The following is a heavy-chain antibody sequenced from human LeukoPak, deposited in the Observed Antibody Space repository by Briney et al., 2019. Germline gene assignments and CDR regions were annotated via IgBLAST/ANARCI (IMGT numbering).Heavy chain of an antibody. CDR2: ISGYNGDT. Sequence: ASVKVSCKASGYTFNTFGVAWVRQAPGQGLEWMGWISGYNGDTDYAANLQGRVTLTTDTSTNTVYMELRSLRSDDAAVYYCARSGDGNWFDPWGQGTLVTVSS. CDR3: ARSGDGNWFDP. CDR1: GYTFNTFG. J-gene: IGHJ5*02. D-gene: IGHD4-17*01. V-gene: IGHV1-18*01.